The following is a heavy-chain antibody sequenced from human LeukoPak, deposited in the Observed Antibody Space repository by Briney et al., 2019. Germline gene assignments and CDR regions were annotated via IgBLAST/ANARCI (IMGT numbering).Heavy chain of an antibody. CDR3: ARDIVVVPAAIRSMDV. D-gene: IGHD2-2*01. Sequence: SVKVSCKASGGTFRSYAISWVRQAPGQGLEWMGRIIPIFGTANYAQKFQGRVTITTDESTSTAYMGLSSLRSEDTAVYYTARDIVVVPAAIRSMDVWGKGTTVTVSS. J-gene: IGHJ6*03. CDR1: GGTFRSYA. V-gene: IGHV1-69*05. CDR2: IIPIFGTA.